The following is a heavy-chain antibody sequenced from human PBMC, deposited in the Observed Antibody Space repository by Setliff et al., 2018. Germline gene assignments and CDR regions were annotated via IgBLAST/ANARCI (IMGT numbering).Heavy chain of an antibody. J-gene: IGHJ4*02. V-gene: IGHV4-38-2*02. CDR1: GYSISSGHY. CDR2: ISHSGST. CDR3: ARDWVVVAAIDY. Sequence: SETLSLTCTVSGYSISSGHYWGWIRQPPGKGLEWIGSISHSGSTYYNPSLKSRVTISVDTSKNQFSLKLSSVTAADTAVYYCARDWVVVAAIDYWGQGTLVTVSS. D-gene: IGHD2-15*01.